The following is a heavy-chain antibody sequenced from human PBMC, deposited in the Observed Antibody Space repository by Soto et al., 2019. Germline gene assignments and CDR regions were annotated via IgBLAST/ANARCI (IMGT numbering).Heavy chain of an antibody. D-gene: IGHD3-10*01. J-gene: IGHJ5*02. Sequence: LSLTCSVSGGSISSFTYYWGWIRQPPGKGLEWIGTVYYNENTYYNPSLKSRVTITVDTAKNQFSLNLRSVTAADTAMYFCARRERYYGSPGWFDPWGPGTRVTVSS. CDR3: ARRERYYGSPGWFDP. CDR2: VYYNENT. V-gene: IGHV4-39*01. CDR1: GGSISSFTYY.